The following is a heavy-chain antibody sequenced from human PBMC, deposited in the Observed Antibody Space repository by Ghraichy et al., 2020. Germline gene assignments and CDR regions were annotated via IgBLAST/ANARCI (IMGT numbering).Heavy chain of an antibody. J-gene: IGHJ3*02. Sequence: GESLNISCAASGFTFSDYYMGWIRQAPGKGLECISYITDTSSYRNYADSVKGRFTISRDNAKNSLYLQLNSLRAEDTAVYYCARAGGSGFLGDVFDIWGQGTMVTVSS. CDR1: GFTFSDYY. V-gene: IGHV3-11*06. D-gene: IGHD6-19*01. CDR3: ARAGGSGFLGDVFDI. CDR2: ITDTSSYR.